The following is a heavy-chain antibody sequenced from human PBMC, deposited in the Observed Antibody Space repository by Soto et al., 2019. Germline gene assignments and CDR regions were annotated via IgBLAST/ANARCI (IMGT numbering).Heavy chain of an antibody. D-gene: IGHD4-17*01. Sequence: QVQLQESGPGLVKPSGTLSLTCAVSDGSISSSHWWSWVRQPPGKGLEWIGEIYHSGSTNYNPSLKGRVTISVDKSKNQFPLKLSSVPAADTAVYYCTPTVTGLPIGWGQGTLVTVSS. CDR1: DGSISSSHW. CDR3: TPTVTGLPIG. V-gene: IGHV4-4*02. J-gene: IGHJ4*02. CDR2: IYHSGST.